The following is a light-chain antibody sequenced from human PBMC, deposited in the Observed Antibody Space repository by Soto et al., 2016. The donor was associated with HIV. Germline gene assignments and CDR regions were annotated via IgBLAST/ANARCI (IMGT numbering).Light chain of an antibody. V-gene: IGKV1-NL1*01. J-gene: IGKJ2*01. Sequence: DIQMTQSPSSLSASVGDRVTITCRASQDISTSLAWYQQKPGKAPKLLLYAASRLESGVPSRFSGSGSGTDYTLTISSLQPEDFATYYCQQYYSALYTFGQGTKLEI. CDR2: AAS. CDR3: QQYYSALYT. CDR1: QDISTS.